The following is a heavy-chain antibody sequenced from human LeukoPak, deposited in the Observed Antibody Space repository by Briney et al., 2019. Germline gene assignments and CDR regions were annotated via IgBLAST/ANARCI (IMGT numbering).Heavy chain of an antibody. J-gene: IGHJ6*03. Sequence: GGSLRLSCPASGFTFDDYGMSWVRLAPGKGLEWASGINWNGGSTGYADSVKGRFTISRDNAKNSLYLQMNSLRAEDTALYYCARLGIAAAGTPGALTGEYYYMDVWGKGTTVTVSS. CDR1: GFTFDDYG. CDR3: ARLGIAAAGTPGALTGEYYYMDV. D-gene: IGHD6-13*01. CDR2: INWNGGST. V-gene: IGHV3-20*04.